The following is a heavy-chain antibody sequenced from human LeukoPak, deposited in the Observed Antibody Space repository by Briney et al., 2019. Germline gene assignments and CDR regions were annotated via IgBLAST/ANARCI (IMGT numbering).Heavy chain of an antibody. Sequence: GGSLRLSCAASGFTFSSYSMNWVRQAPGKGLEWVSYISSSSSTIYYADSVKGRFTISRDNAKNSLYLQMNSLTAEDTAVYYCAKESPQFDYWGQGTLVTVSS. J-gene: IGHJ4*02. CDR3: AKESPQFDY. V-gene: IGHV3-48*04. CDR1: GFTFSSYS. CDR2: ISSSSSTI.